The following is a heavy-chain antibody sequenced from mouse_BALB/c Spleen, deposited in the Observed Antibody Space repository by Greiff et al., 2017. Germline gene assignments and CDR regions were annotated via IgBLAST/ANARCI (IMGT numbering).Heavy chain of an antibody. Sequence: EVQLQQSGAELVKPGASVKLSCTASGFTFTDTSMHWVKQRPGQGLEWIGMINPANGNTKYDPKFQGKATITADTSSNTAYLQLRSLTSEDSAVYYCARDYGSSYNDMDYWGQGTTLTVSS. J-gene: IGHJ2*01. D-gene: IGHD1-1*01. CDR2: INPANGNT. CDR1: GFTFTDTS. CDR3: ARDYGSSYNDMDY. V-gene: IGHV14-3*02.